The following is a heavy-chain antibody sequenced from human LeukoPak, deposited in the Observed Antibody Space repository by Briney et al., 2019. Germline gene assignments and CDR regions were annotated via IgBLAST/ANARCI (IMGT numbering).Heavy chain of an antibody. CDR3: ARGGYSYGYYYYYMDV. CDR1: GYSFTSYW. CDR2: IYPGDSDT. V-gene: IGHV5-51*01. Sequence: GESLKISCKGSGYSFTSYWIGWVCQMPGKGLEWMGIIYPGDSDTRYSPSFQGQVTISADKSISTAYLQWSSLKASDTAMYYCARGGYSYGYYYYYMDVWGKGTTVTVSS. J-gene: IGHJ6*03. D-gene: IGHD5-18*01.